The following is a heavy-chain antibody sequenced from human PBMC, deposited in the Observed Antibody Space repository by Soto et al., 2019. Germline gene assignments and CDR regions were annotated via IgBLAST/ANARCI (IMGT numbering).Heavy chain of an antibody. CDR3: ARVATSAAGSLLFDY. CDR1: GYTFTSYY. D-gene: IGHD6-13*01. CDR2: INPSGGST. V-gene: IGHV1-46*03. Sequence: ASVKVSCKASGYTFTSYYMHWVRQAPGQGLEWMGIINPSGGSTSYAQKFQGRVTMTRDTSTSTVYMGLSSLRSEDTAVYYCARVATSAAGSLLFDYWGQGTLVTAPQ. J-gene: IGHJ4*02.